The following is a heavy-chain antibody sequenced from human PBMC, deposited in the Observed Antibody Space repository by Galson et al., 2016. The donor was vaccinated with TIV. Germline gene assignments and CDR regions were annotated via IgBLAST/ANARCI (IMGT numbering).Heavy chain of an antibody. CDR2: ISGYNGNA. CDR1: GYFFNSYG. CDR3: VRKAGSGWYDY. V-gene: IGHV1-18*01. Sequence: SVKVSCKASGYFFNSYGLTWLRQAPGQGLEWMGLISGYNGNANYAQKFQGRVTMITDTSTSTSYLELRNLRSDDTAIYFCVRKAGSGWYDYWGQGTLVTVSS. J-gene: IGHJ4*02. D-gene: IGHD6-19*01.